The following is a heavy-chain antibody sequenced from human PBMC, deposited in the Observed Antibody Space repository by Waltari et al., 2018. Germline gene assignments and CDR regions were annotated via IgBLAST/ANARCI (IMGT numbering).Heavy chain of an antibody. CDR2: INYSGST. D-gene: IGHD6-19*01. CDR1: GGSFSGYY. Sequence: QVQLQQWGAGLLKPSETLSLTCAVYGGSFSGYYWSWIRQPPGKGLEGIGEINYSGSTNYNPSLKSRVTISVDTSKNQFSLKLSSVTAADTAVYYCASGYSSGWPYYYYYYMDVWGKGTTVTVSS. CDR3: ASGYSSGWPYYYYYYMDV. V-gene: IGHV4-34*02. J-gene: IGHJ6*03.